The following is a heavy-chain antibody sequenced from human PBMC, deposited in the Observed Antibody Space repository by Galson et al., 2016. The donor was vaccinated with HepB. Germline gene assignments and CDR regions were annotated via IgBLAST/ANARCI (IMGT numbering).Heavy chain of an antibody. D-gene: IGHD2/OR15-2a*01. Sequence: SLRLSCAASGFPISSNWMNWVRQAPGKGLEWVANINQDASEENYVDSVKGRFIISRDDAKNSLYLQMNSLRADDTAMYYCARESTACADWGQGTLVTVSS. J-gene: IGHJ1*01. V-gene: IGHV3-7*03. CDR3: ARESTACAD. CDR1: GFPISSNW. CDR2: INQDASEE.